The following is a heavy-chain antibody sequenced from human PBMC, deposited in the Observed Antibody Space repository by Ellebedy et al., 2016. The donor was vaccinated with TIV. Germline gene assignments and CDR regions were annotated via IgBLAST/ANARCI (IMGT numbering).Heavy chain of an antibody. D-gene: IGHD4-17*01. CDR2: MNSDGSST. CDR1: GFTFSRYW. Sequence: GESLKISCAASGFTFSRYWIHWVRQAPGKGLMWVSRMNSDGSSTYYADSVKGRFTISRDNAKNTLYLQMNSLRAEDTAVYYCATLYGDYDTTGHDYYGVDVWGQGTTVTVSS. V-gene: IGHV3-74*01. CDR3: ATLYGDYDTTGHDYYGVDV. J-gene: IGHJ6*02.